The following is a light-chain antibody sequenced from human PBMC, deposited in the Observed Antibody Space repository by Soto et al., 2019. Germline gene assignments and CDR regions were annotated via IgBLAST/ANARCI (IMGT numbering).Light chain of an antibody. CDR3: QQYLNSPRT. CDR1: QSVSSN. J-gene: IGKJ1*01. CDR2: GAS. V-gene: IGKV3D-15*01. Sequence: EIVRTQSPATLSVSPGERATLSCRASQSVSSNLAWYQHKPGQAPRLLIYGASTRATGIPDRISGSGSERDFTLTISRLEPEDAAVYYCQQYLNSPRTFGQGTKVDIK.